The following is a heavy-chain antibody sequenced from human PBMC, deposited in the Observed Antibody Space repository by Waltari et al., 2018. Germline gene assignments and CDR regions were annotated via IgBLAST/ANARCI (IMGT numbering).Heavy chain of an antibody. CDR3: ASLDSYYYYGMDV. CDR2: IIPIFGTA. D-gene: IGHD1-1*01. J-gene: IGHJ6*02. V-gene: IGHV1-69*05. CDR1: GGPFSSYA. Sequence: QVQLVQSGAEVKKPGSSVKVSCKASGGPFSSYAISRVRQAPGQGLEWMGGIIPIFGTANYAQKFQGRVTITTDESTSTAYMELSSLRSEDTAVYYCASLDSYYYYGMDVWGQGTTVTVSS.